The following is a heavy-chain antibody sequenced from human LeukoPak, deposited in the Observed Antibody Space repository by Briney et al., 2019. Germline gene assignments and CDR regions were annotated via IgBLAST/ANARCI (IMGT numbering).Heavy chain of an antibody. CDR2: ISWNSGSI. CDR1: GFTFDDYS. Sequence: SLRLSCAASGFTFDDYSMHWGRQAPGKGLEWGSGISWNSGSIGYADSVKGRFTISRDNAKNSLYLQMNSLRAEDMALYYCAKDRYSSLEYYFDYWGQGTLVTVSS. D-gene: IGHD6-13*01. J-gene: IGHJ4*02. CDR3: AKDRYSSLEYYFDY. V-gene: IGHV3-9*03.